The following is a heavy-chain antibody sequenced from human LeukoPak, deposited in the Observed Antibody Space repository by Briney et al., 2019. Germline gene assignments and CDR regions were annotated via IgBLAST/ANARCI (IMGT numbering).Heavy chain of an antibody. CDR2: INPNSGGT. D-gene: IGHD6-19*01. V-gene: IGHV1-2*02. J-gene: IGHJ4*02. CDR3: ARVAVAGTYFDY. Sequence: GASVKVSCKASGYTFTGYYMHWVRRAPGRGLEWMGWINPNSGGTNYAQKFQGRVTMTRDTSISTAYMELSRLRSDDTAVYYCARVAVAGTYFDYWGQGTLVTVSS. CDR1: GYTFTGYY.